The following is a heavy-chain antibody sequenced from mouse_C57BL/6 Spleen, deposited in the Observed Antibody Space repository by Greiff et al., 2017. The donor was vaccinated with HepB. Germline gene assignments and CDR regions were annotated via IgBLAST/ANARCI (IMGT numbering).Heavy chain of an antibody. CDR3: ARSYYGSSYVGYFDV. D-gene: IGHD1-1*01. Sequence: QVQLKESGPELVKPGASVKISCKASGYAFSSSWMNWVKQRPGKGLEWIGRIYPGDGDTNYNGKFKGKATLTADKSSSTAYMQLSSLTSEDSAVYFCARSYYGSSYVGYFDVWGTGTTVTVSS. V-gene: IGHV1-82*01. CDR1: GYAFSSSW. J-gene: IGHJ1*03. CDR2: IYPGDGDT.